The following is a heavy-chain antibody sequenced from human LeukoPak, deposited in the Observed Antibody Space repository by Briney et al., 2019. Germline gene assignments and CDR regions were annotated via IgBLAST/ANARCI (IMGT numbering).Heavy chain of an antibody. D-gene: IGHD3-10*01. Sequence: GGSLRLSCAASGFTFSSYAMSWVRQAPGKGLEWVAGISGSGGGTKYADSVKGRFTVSRDNSKNTLYLQMNRLRAEDTAVYFCAKRGVVIRVFLVGFHKEAYYFDSWGQGALVTVSS. V-gene: IGHV3-23*01. J-gene: IGHJ4*02. CDR2: ISGSGGGT. CDR1: GFTFSSYA. CDR3: AKRGVVIRVFLVGFHKEAYYFDS.